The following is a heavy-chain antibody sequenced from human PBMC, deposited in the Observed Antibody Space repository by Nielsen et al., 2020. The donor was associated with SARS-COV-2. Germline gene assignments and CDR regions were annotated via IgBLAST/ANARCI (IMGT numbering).Heavy chain of an antibody. CDR1: GFTFDDYA. CDR2: ISWNSGSI. Sequence: SLKISCAASGFTFDDYAMRWVRQAPGKGLEWVSGISWNSGSIGYADSVKGRFTISRDNAKNFLYLQMNSLRAEDTALYYCAKDIEQWLLVDGYRRFDPWGQGTLVTVSS. CDR3: AKDIEQWLLVDGYRRFDP. D-gene: IGHD6-19*01. J-gene: IGHJ5*02. V-gene: IGHV3-9*01.